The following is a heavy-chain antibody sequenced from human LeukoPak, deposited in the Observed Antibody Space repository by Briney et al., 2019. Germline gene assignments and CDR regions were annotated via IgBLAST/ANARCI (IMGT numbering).Heavy chain of an antibody. V-gene: IGHV3-7*03. J-gene: IGHJ4*02. CDR2: INQDESEK. CDR1: GMTFSNYW. CDR3: ARYCTFRTCSGTKFDS. Sequence: PGGSLRLSCAVSGMTFSNYWMSWFRQTPGKGLEWVATINQDESEKYYLDSVKGRFTIYRDNAKNSLYLQMHSLTAEDTALYYCARYCTFRTCSGTKFDSWGPGTLVTVSS. D-gene: IGHD1-1*01.